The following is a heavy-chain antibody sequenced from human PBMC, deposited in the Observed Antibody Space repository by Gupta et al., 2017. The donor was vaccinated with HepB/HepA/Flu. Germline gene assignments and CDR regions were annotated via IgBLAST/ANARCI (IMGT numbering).Heavy chain of an antibody. Sequence: EVLLVESGGSLVEPGRSLRLSCTASGFMFGDYVISWFRQAPGKGLEWVGIVRTKAFGDQTQYAASVQGRFTISRDDTKRIAYLQMSSLKIEDTADYYCGIWRDGYNLWAFHNWGQGTRVTVSS. V-gene: IGHV3-49*03. CDR3: GIWRDGYNLWAFHN. J-gene: IGHJ3*02. CDR2: VRTKAFGDQT. D-gene: IGHD3-3*01. CDR1: GFMFGDYV.